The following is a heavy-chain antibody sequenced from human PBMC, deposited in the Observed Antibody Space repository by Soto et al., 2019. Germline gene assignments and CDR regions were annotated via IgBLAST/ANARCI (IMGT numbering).Heavy chain of an antibody. D-gene: IGHD6-13*01. CDR3: ARDRSGRAAAGRGSRYWYFDL. CDR2: INPSGGST. J-gene: IGHJ2*01. V-gene: IGHV1-46*01. Sequence: QVQLVQSGAEVKKPGASVKVSCKASGYTFTSYYMHWVRQAPGQGLEWMGIINPSGGSTSYAQKFQGRVTMTRDTSTSTVYMELSSLRSEDTAVYYCARDRSGRAAAGRGSRYWYFDLWGRGTLVTVSS. CDR1: GYTFTSYY.